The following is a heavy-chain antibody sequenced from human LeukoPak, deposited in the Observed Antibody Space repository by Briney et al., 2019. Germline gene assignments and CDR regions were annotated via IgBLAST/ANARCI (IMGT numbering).Heavy chain of an antibody. CDR1: GGSISSSSYY. D-gene: IGHD3-10*01. V-gene: IGHV4-39*01. J-gene: IGHJ4*02. CDR2: INYSGST. CDR3: ARLLWFGEFSGY. Sequence: PSETLSLTCTVSGGSISSSSYYWGWIRQPPGKGLEWIGSINYSGSTYYNPSLKSRVTISVDTSRNQCSLKLSSVTAADTAVYYCARLLWFGEFSGYWGQGTLVTVSS.